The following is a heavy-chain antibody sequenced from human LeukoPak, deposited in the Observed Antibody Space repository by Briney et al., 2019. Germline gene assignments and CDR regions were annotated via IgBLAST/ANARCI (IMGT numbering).Heavy chain of an antibody. CDR1: GGSFCGYY. J-gene: IGHJ5*02. CDR3: ARGRYQLLGNWFDP. V-gene: IGHV4-34*01. Sequence: SETLSLTSAVYGGSFCGYYWSWIRPPPGKGLEWIGEINHSGSTNYNPSLKSRVTISVDTSKSQFSLKLSSVTAADTAVYYCARGRYQLLGNWFDPWGQGTLVTVSS. D-gene: IGHD2-2*01. CDR2: INHSGST.